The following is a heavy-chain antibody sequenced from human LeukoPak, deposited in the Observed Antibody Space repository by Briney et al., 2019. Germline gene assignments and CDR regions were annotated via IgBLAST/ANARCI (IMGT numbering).Heavy chain of an antibody. Sequence: SETLSLTCTVSGGSISSSSYYWGWIRQPPGKGLEWIGSIYYSGSTYYNPSLKSRVTISVDTSKNQFSLKLSSVTAADTAVYYCARQKRPIDGLDYWGQGTLVTVSS. CDR1: GGSISSSSYY. CDR3: ARQKRPIDGLDY. D-gene: IGHD6-25*01. J-gene: IGHJ4*02. V-gene: IGHV4-39*01. CDR2: IYYSGST.